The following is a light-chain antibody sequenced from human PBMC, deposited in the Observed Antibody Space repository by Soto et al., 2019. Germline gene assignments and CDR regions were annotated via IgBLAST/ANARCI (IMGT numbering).Light chain of an antibody. CDR1: QDISHY. J-gene: IGKJ2*01. CDR2: ATS. V-gene: IGKV1-16*01. CDR3: QQYNTYPYT. Sequence: DIQMTQSPSSLSASVGDRVTFSCWASQDISHYLAWFQQKPGKAPKTLIYATSALQSGVPSRFSGTRSGTDFTLTISSLQPEDVATYYCQQYNTYPYTFGQGTKLDFK.